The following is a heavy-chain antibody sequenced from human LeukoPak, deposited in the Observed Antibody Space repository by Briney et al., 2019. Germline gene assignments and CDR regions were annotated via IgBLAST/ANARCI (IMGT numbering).Heavy chain of an antibody. CDR2: ISGSGGST. D-gene: IGHD4-17*01. J-gene: IGHJ4*02. V-gene: IGHV3-23*01. CDR3: AKENYGDFDY. Sequence: GGSLRLSCAASGFTFRSYAMSWVRQAPGKGLEWVSGISGSGGSTYYADSVKSRFTISRDNSKNTLYLQMNSLRAEDTAVFYCAKENYGDFDYWGQGTLVTVSS. CDR1: GFTFRSYA.